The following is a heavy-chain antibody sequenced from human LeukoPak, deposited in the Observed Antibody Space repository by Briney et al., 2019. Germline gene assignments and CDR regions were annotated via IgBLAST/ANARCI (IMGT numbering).Heavy chain of an antibody. Sequence: KPGGSLRLSCAASGFTFSSYSMNWVRQAPGKGLEWVSSISSSSSYIYYADSVKGRFTISRDNAKNSLYLQMNSLRAEDTAVYYCARDSAGSDRREYYYYYMDVWGKGTTVTISS. CDR3: ARDSAGSDRREYYYYYMDV. CDR1: GFTFSSYS. D-gene: IGHD3-10*01. J-gene: IGHJ6*03. CDR2: ISSSSSYI. V-gene: IGHV3-21*01.